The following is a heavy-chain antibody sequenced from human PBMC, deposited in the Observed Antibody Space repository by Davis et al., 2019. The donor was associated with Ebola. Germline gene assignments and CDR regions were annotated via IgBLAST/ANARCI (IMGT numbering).Heavy chain of an antibody. CDR2: IYSDGTT. Sequence: GGSLRLSCAASGFTVSRNYMNWVRQAPGKGLEWVSIIYSDGTTYYAGSVKGRFTVSRDNSKKTLYLQMNSLRAEDTAVYYCAKSGLSFGVVKYHYGMDVWGKGTTVTVSS. D-gene: IGHD3-3*01. CDR1: GFTVSRNY. CDR3: AKSGLSFGVVKYHYGMDV. V-gene: IGHV3-53*01. J-gene: IGHJ6*04.